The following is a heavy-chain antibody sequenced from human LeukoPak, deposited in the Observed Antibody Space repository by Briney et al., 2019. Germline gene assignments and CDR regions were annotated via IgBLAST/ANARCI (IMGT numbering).Heavy chain of an antibody. D-gene: IGHD2-15*01. Sequence: GGSLRLSCAASGFTFSDYYMSWIRQAPGKGLEWVAVIWYDGSNKYYADSVKGRFTISRDNSKNTLYLQMNSLRAEDTAVYYCARDTYCSGGSCYSYYGMDVWGQGTTVTVSS. J-gene: IGHJ6*02. V-gene: IGHV3-33*08. CDR3: ARDTYCSGGSCYSYYGMDV. CDR2: IWYDGSNK. CDR1: GFTFSDYY.